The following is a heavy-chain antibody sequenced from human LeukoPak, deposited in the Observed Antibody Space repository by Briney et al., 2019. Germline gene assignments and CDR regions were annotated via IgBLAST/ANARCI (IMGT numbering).Heavy chain of an antibody. V-gene: IGHV3-23*01. Sequence: GGSLRLSCAASGFTFSSYAMSWVRQAPGKGLEWVSGISGSGGSTYYADSVKGRFTISRDNSKNTLFLQVNSLRAEDTAVYYCAKDDSSSWSFFDYWGQGTLVTVSS. CDR2: ISGSGGST. CDR1: GFTFSSYA. D-gene: IGHD6-13*01. J-gene: IGHJ4*02. CDR3: AKDDSSSWSFFDY.